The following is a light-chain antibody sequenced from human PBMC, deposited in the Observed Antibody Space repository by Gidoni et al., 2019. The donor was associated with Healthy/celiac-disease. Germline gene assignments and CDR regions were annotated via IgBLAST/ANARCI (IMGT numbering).Light chain of an antibody. CDR1: ALPKQY. CDR2: QDS. J-gene: IGLJ2*01. Sequence: SYELTHPPSVSVSPGQTARITCSGDALPKQYAYWYQQKPGQAPVLVIYQDSERPSGIPERFSGSSSGTTVTLTISGVQAEDEADYYCQSADSSGTYRVFGGGTKLTVL. CDR3: QSADSSGTYRV. V-gene: IGLV3-25*03.